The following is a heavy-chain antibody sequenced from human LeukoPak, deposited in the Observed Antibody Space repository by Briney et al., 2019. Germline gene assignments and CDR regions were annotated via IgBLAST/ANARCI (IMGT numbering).Heavy chain of an antibody. CDR1: GFTFSNAW. CDR3: TTVSLIYSGYDWYIDY. V-gene: IGHV3-15*01. J-gene: IGHJ4*02. D-gene: IGHD5-12*01. Sequence: GGSLRLSCAASGFTFSNAWMSWVRQAPGKGLEWVGRIKSKTDGGTTDYAAPVKGRFTISRHDSKHTLYLQMNSLKTEDTAVYYCTTVSLIYSGYDWYIDYWGQGTLVTVSS. CDR2: IKSKTDGGTT.